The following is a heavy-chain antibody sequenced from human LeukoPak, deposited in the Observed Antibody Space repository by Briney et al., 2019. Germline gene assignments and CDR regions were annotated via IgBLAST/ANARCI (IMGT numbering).Heavy chain of an antibody. Sequence: PGGSLRLSCAASGFTFSSYGMHWVRQAPGKGLEWVAVISYDGSNKYYADSVKGRFTISRDNSKNTLYLQTNSLRAEDTAVYYCAKDDGNDWGQGTLVTVSS. D-gene: IGHD1-26*01. J-gene: IGHJ4*02. V-gene: IGHV3-30*18. CDR3: AKDDGND. CDR1: GFTFSSYG. CDR2: ISYDGSNK.